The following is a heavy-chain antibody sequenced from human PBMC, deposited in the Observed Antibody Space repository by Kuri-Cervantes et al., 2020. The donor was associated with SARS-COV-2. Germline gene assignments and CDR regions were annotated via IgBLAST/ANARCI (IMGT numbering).Heavy chain of an antibody. Sequence: GGSLRLSCAASGFTFSSYAMHWVRQAPGKGLEYVSAISSHGGKTDYANSVKGRFTISRDNSKNTLYLQMGSLRAEDMAVYYCARGHHDFWSGDHPSPFFDVWGQGTMVTVSS. D-gene: IGHD3-3*01. CDR2: ISSHGGKT. CDR1: GFTFSSYA. V-gene: IGHV3-64*01. CDR3: ARGHHDFWSGDHPSPFFDV. J-gene: IGHJ3*01.